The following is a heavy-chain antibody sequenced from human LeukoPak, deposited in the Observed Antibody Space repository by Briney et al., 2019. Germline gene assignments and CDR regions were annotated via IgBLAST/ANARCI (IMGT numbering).Heavy chain of an antibody. V-gene: IGHV1-24*01. CDR1: GYTLTELS. CDR3: VRSGNTMIVVIITQ. D-gene: IGHD3-22*01. J-gene: IGHJ4*02. CDR2: FDPEDGET. Sequence: ASVKVSCKVSGYTLTELSMHWVRQAPGKGLEWMGGFDPEDGETIYAQKFQGRVTMTEDTSTDTAYMELSSLRSEDTAVYYCVRSGNTMIVVIITQWGQGTLVTVSS.